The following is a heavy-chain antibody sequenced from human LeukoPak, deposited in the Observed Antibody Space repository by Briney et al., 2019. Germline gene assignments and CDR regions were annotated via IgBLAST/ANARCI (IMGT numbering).Heavy chain of an antibody. CDR1: GFTFSNFE. V-gene: IGHV3-48*03. CDR2: ISSTGSTI. J-gene: IGHJ4*02. D-gene: IGHD6-19*01. CDR3: ARDTYSRGWLSGTPLEYFDY. Sequence: PGGSLRLSCAASGFTFSNFEMNWVRQVPGKGLEWVSYISSTGSTIYYADSVKGRFTISRDNAKNSLYLQMNSLRVEDTAVYYCARDTYSRGWLSGTPLEYFDYWGQGTLVTVSS.